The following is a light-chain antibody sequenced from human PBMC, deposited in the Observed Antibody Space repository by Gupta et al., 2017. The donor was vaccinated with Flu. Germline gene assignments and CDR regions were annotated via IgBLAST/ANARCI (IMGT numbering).Light chain of an antibody. Sequence: GSVTLACRAGESVGRNFLVWYQQKPGQAPRVLIYGTSYRAPGIPDRFSGGGSGTDFTLTINRLEPEDWGLYYCHQYKTSPFTFGQGTKLEIK. CDR1: ESVGRNF. V-gene: IGKV3-20*01. CDR2: GTS. J-gene: IGKJ2*01. CDR3: HQYKTSPFT.